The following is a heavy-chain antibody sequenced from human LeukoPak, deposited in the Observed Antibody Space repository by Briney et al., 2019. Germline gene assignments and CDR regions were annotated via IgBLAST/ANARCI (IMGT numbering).Heavy chain of an antibody. CDR3: ARPGDGDLGGY. J-gene: IGHJ4*02. CDR2: ISSSSSYI. Sequence: GGSLRLSCAASGFTFSSYSMNWVRQAPGKGLEWVSSISSSSSYIYYADSVKGRFTISRDNAKNSLYPQMNSLRAEDTAVYYCARPGDGDLGGYWGQGTLVTVSS. CDR1: GFTFSSYS. V-gene: IGHV3-21*01. D-gene: IGHD4-17*01.